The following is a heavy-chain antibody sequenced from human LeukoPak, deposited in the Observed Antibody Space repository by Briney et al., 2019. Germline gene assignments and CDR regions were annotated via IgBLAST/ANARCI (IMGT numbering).Heavy chain of an antibody. CDR1: GFTFSIYA. CDR3: ANDPRGTEGD. J-gene: IGHJ4*02. CDR2: ISYCGAST. Sequence: PGGSLTLFCAVSGFTFSIYAMRCARHARGGGLEWVSAISYCGASTYYGDSVKGSFTIYRDNYKHTLYLQMNSVRAEDGAVYYCANDPRGTEGDWGQGTLVTVSS. V-gene: IGHV3-23*01.